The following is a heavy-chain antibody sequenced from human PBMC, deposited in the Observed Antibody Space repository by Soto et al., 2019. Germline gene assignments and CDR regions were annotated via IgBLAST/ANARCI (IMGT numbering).Heavy chain of an antibody. CDR3: ARPRRDYSYGYFDY. J-gene: IGHJ4*02. CDR1: GGSISSYY. Sequence: SETLSLTCTVSGGSISSYYWSWIRQPPGKGLEWIGYIYYSGSTNYNPSLKSRVTISVDTSKNQFSLKVSSVIAADTAVYYCARPRRDYSYGYFDYWGQGTLVTVSS. V-gene: IGHV4-59*08. D-gene: IGHD5-18*01. CDR2: IYYSGST.